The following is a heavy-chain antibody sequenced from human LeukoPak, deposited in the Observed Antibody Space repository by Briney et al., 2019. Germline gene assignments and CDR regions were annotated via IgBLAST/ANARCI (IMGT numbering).Heavy chain of an antibody. CDR1: GFSFSSYA. Sequence: GGSLRLSCDASGFSFSSYAMSWVRQAPEKGLEWVSAITDSGGSTYHADSVKGRFTISRDNSKNTLYMQMNSLRAEDTAVYYCAKDHYATCPDYWGQGTLVTVSS. V-gene: IGHV3-23*01. D-gene: IGHD2-8*01. J-gene: IGHJ4*02. CDR2: ITDSGGST. CDR3: AKDHYATCPDY.